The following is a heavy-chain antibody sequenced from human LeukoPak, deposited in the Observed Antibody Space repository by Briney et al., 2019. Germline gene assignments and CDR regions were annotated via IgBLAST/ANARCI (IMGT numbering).Heavy chain of an antibody. CDR2: ISWNSGSI. CDR3: ARDATVKY. CDR1: GFTFDDYA. Sequence: GGSLRLSCAASGFTFDDYAMHWVRQAPGKGLEWVSGISWNSGSIGYADSVKGRFTISRDNAKNSLYLQMNSLRAEDTAVYYCARDATVKYWGQGTLVTVSS. D-gene: IGHD4-17*01. V-gene: IGHV3-9*01. J-gene: IGHJ4*02.